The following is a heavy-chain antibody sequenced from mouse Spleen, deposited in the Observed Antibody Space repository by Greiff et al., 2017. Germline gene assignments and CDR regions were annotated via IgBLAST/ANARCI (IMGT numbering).Heavy chain of an antibody. CDR2: ISSGGSYT. V-gene: IGHV5-9*02. CDR3: ARQLGYFDY. Sequence: EVKLVESGGGLVKPGGSLKLSCAASGFAFSSYDMSWVRQTPEKRLEWVATISSGGSYTYYPDSVKGRFTISRDNARNTLYLQMSSLRSEDTALYYCARQLGYFDYWGQGTTLTVSS. J-gene: IGHJ2*01. CDR1: GFAFSSYD. D-gene: IGHD4-1*01.